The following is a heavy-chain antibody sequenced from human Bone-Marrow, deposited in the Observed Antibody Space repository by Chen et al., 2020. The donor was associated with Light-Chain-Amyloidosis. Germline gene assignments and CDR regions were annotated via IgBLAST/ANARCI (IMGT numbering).Heavy chain of an antibody. CDR2: IYPDDSDA. Sequence: EVQLEQSGPEVKKPGDSLKISCKGSGYTFPNYWIGWVRQMPGKGLEWMGVIYPDDSDARYSPSFEGQVTSSADKAITTAYLQWRSLKAADAAMYYCARRRDGYNFDYWGQGTLVTGSS. D-gene: IGHD5-12*01. V-gene: IGHV5-51*01. CDR3: ARRRDGYNFDY. J-gene: IGHJ4*02. CDR1: GYTFPNYW.